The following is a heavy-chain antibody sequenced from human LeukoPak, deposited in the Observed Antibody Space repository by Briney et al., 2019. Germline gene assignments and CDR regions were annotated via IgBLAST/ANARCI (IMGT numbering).Heavy chain of an antibody. J-gene: IGHJ4*02. Sequence: PSETLSLTCTVSGGPISSYYWSWIRQPAGKGLEWIGRIYTSGSTNYNPSLKSRVTISVDKSKSQFSLKLSSVTAADTAVYYCARETPVRPFDYWGQGTLVTVSS. V-gene: IGHV4-4*07. CDR1: GGPISSYY. CDR3: ARETPVRPFDY. CDR2: IYTSGST. D-gene: IGHD2-8*01.